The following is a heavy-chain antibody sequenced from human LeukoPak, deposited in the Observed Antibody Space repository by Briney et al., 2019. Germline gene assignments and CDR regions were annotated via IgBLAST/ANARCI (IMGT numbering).Heavy chain of an antibody. CDR3: ALSSSPLRPDY. CDR2: INPSGGST. V-gene: IGHV1-46*01. CDR1: GYTFTSYY. D-gene: IGHD6-6*01. Sequence: GASVKVSCKASGYTFTSYYMHWVRQAPGQGLEWMGIINPSGGSTSYAQKFQGRVTMTRATSTSTVYMELSSLRSEDTAVYYCALSSSPLRPDYWGQGTLVTVSS. J-gene: IGHJ4*02.